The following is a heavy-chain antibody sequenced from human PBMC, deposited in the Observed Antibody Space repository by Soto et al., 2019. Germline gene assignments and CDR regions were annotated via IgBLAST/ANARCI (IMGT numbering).Heavy chain of an antibody. CDR3: ARTRPIGVLVPAARWGFDP. CDR1: GGSISSGAYY. CDR2: IYYSGTA. V-gene: IGHV4-31*03. Sequence: TLSLTCTVSGGSISSGAYYWSWIRQHPGKGLEWIGYIYYSGTAYYNPSLKSRVAISVDTSKNQFSLDLNSVTAADTAVYYCARTRPIGVLVPAARWGFDPWGQGTLVTVSS. J-gene: IGHJ5*02. D-gene: IGHD2-2*01.